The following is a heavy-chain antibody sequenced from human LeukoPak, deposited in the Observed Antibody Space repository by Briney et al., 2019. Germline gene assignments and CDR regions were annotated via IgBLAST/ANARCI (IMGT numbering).Heavy chain of an antibody. D-gene: IGHD3-3*01. V-gene: IGHV3-48*04. CDR3: ARDFWSGYYTED. CDR2: IRSSGSAI. Sequence: GGSLRLSYAASGFTFSIYSMSWVRQAPGKGLEWVSYIRSSGSAIYYADSVKGRFTISRDNAKNSLHLQMDSLSAEDTAVYYCARDFWSGYYTEDWGQGALVIVSS. J-gene: IGHJ4*02. CDR1: GFTFSIYS.